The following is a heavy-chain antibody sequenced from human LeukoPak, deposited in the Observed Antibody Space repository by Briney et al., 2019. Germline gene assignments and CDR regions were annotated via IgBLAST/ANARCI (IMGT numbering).Heavy chain of an antibody. CDR2: ISGSGGST. CDR1: GFTFRSYA. V-gene: IGHV3-23*01. Sequence: GGSLRLSCVASGFTFRSYAMTWVRQAPGKGLEWVSAISGSGGSTYYADSVKGRFTISRDNSKNTLYLQMNSLRAEDTAVYYCAKEAVADTYFDYWGQGTLVTVSS. J-gene: IGHJ4*02. CDR3: AKEAVADTYFDY. D-gene: IGHD6-19*01.